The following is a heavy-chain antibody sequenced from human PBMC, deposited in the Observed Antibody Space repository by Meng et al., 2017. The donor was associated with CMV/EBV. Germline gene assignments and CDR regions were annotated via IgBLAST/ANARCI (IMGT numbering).Heavy chain of an antibody. CDR2: INHSGST. Sequence: HGRFQQWGAGLLKPSETLSLPCAVYGGSFSGYYWSWIRQPPGKGLEWIGEINHSGSTNYNPSLKSRVTISVDTSKNQFSLKLSSVTAADTAVYYCARGGNWFDPWGQGTLVTVSS. CDR1: GGSFSGYY. V-gene: IGHV4-34*01. J-gene: IGHJ5*02. CDR3: ARGGNWFDP.